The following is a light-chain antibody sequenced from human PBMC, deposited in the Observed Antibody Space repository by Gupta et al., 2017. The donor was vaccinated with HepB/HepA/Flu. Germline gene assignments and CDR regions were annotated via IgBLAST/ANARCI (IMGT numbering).Light chain of an antibody. J-gene: IGKJ4*01. V-gene: IGKV1-5*03. CDR3: QQYSNYIT. CDR2: KAS. Sequence: DIQMTQSPSTLSASIGDRVTITCRTSQTITTYLAWYQQKPGKAPKLLIYKASSLESGVPSRFSGSGSGTEFTRTISSRQPDDVATYYCQQYSNYITFGGGTKVEI. CDR1: QTITTY.